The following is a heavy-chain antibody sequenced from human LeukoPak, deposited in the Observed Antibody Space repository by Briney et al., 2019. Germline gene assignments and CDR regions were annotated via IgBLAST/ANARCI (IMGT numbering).Heavy chain of an antibody. CDR1: GFTFSNYA. CDR3: ARVLYYYASVSYNYYMDV. Sequence: GGSLRLSCAASGFTFSNYAMSWVRQTPGKGLEWVSAISNSGGSTYYADPVKGRFTISRDNSKNTLYLQMNSLRAEDAAIYYCARVLYYYASVSYNYYMDVWGKGTTVTISS. J-gene: IGHJ6*03. V-gene: IGHV3-23*01. CDR2: ISNSGGST. D-gene: IGHD3-10*01.